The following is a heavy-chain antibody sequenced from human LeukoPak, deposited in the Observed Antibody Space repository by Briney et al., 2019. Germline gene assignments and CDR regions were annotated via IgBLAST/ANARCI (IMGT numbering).Heavy chain of an antibody. CDR2: IYRGGGT. J-gene: IGHJ4*02. V-gene: IGHV3-66*01. CDR1: GFTFTDYW. CDR3: ARDVIYGSDIYSYGDC. D-gene: IGHD3-10*01. Sequence: GGSLRLSCVASGFTFTDYWMSWVRQAPGKGLEWVSVIYRGGGTAYADSVRDRFTISRDNSKNTVYLHMNSLRVEDTAVYYCARDVIYGSDIYSYGDCLGQGTLVTVSS.